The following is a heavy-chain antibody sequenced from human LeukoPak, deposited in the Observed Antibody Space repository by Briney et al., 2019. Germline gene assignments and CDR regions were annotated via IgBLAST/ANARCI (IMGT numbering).Heavy chain of an antibody. J-gene: IGHJ3*02. CDR2: IYYSGST. D-gene: IGHD3-3*01. V-gene: IGHV4-59*01. CDR3: ARGISPSFDI. Sequence: PSETLSLTCTDPGGSISSYYWSWIRQPPGEGLEWIGYIYYSGSTNYNPSLKSRVTISVDTSKNQFSLKLSSVTAADTAVYYCARGISPSFDIWGQGTMVTVSS. CDR1: GGSISSYY.